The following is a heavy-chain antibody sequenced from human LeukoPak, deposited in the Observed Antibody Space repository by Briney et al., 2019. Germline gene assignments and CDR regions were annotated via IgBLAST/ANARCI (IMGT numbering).Heavy chain of an antibody. CDR1: GFTFSDYY. J-gene: IGHJ4*02. CDR3: ARSETTTGTTALYYFHY. CDR2: ISSSGSTI. V-gene: IGHV3-11*01. Sequence: GGSLRLSCAASGFTFSDYYMSWIRQAPGKGLEWVSYISSSGSTIYYADSVKGRLTISRDNAKNSLYLQMNSLRAEDTAVYYCARSETTTGTTALYYFHYWGQGTLVTVSS. D-gene: IGHD1-1*01.